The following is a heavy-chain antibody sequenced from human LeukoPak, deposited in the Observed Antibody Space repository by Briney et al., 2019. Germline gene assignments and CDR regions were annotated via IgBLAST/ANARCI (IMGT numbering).Heavy chain of an antibody. D-gene: IGHD3-10*01. CDR2: ISPTGEST. Sequence: PGGSLRLSCAASGFTFSSYTMNWVRQATGKGLEWVSSISPTGESTWSADSVKGRFTISRDNAKNSVYLQMNSLRVEDTAVYFCARDFLGESGAGGYWGQGTPVTVSS. V-gene: IGHV3-21*01. CDR1: GFTFSSYT. CDR3: ARDFLGESGAGGY. J-gene: IGHJ4*02.